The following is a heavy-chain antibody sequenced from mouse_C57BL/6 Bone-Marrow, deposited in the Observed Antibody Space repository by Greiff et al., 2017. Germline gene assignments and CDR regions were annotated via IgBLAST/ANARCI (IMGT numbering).Heavy chain of an antibody. CDR3: ARSIYDGYWAY. CDR2: IDPSDSYT. Sequence: QVQLQQPGAELVMPGASVKLSCKASGYTFTSYWMHWVKQRPGQGLEWIGEIDPSDSYTKYNPKFKGKSTLTVDKSSSTAYMQLSSLTSEDSAVYYCARSIYDGYWAYWGQGTLVTVAA. CDR1: GYTFTSYW. D-gene: IGHD2-3*01. V-gene: IGHV1-69*01. J-gene: IGHJ3*01.